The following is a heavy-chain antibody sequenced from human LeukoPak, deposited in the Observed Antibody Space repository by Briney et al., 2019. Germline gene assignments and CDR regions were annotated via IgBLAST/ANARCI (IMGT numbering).Heavy chain of an antibody. J-gene: IGHJ6*03. D-gene: IGHD5-12*01. Sequence: ASVKVSCKASGYTFTSYGISWVRQAPGQGLEWMGWINPNSGVTNYAQKLQGRVTITRDTSIDTAYMQLSRLRSDDTAAYYCAKDRYGDYEAPFHYYMDAWGRGTTVTVSS. V-gene: IGHV1-2*02. CDR1: GYTFTSYG. CDR2: INPNSGVT. CDR3: AKDRYGDYEAPFHYYMDA.